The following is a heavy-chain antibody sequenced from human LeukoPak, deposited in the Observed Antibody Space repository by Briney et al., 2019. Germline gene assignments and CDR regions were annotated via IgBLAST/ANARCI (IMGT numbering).Heavy chain of an antibody. CDR2: INPDGTTT. Sequence: DPGGSLRLSCAASGFTFSTYWMHWVRQAPGKGLVWVSRINPDGTTTSYADSVKGRFTISRDNAKNSLYLQMNSLRAEDTAVYYCARQLNYWGQGTLVTVSS. V-gene: IGHV3-74*01. CDR3: ARQLNY. J-gene: IGHJ4*02. CDR1: GFTFSTYW. D-gene: IGHD5-18*01.